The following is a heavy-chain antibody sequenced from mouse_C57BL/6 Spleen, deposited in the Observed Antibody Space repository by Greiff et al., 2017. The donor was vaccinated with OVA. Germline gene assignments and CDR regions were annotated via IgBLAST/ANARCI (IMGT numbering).Heavy chain of an antibody. D-gene: IGHD2-5*01. CDR3: ARDRAYYSNYWYFDV. Sequence: EVQVVESEGGLVQPGSSMKLSCTASGFTFSDYYMAWVRQVPEKGLEWVANINYDGSSTYYLDSLKSRFIISRDNAKNILYLQMSSLKSEDTATYYCARDRAYYSNYWYFDVWGTGTTVTVSS. CDR1: GFTFSDYY. V-gene: IGHV5-16*01. CDR2: INYDGSST. J-gene: IGHJ1*03.